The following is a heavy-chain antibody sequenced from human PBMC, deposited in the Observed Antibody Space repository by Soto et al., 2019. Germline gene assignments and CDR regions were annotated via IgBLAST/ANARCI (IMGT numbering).Heavy chain of an antibody. V-gene: IGHV1-69*13. CDR2: IIPIFGTA. J-gene: IGHJ6*02. Sequence: AVKVSCKASGGTFSSYAISWVRQAPGQGLEWMGGIIPIFGTANYAQKFQGRVTITADESTSTAYMELSSLRSEDTAVYYCASWDIDLLTGYEGPDYYHYGMDVWG. CDR3: ASWDIDLLTGYEGPDYYHYGMDV. D-gene: IGHD3-9*01. CDR1: GGTFSSYA.